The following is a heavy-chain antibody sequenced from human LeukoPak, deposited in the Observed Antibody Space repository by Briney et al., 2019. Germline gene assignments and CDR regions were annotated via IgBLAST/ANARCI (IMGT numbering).Heavy chain of an antibody. CDR3: ARAPYDILTGSIYYGMDV. Sequence: SETLSLTCAVYGGSFSGYFWSWIRQPPGKDLEWIGEINDSESTNYNPSLKSRVTISVDTSKNQFSLKMSTVTAADTAVYYCARAPYDILTGSIYYGMDVWGQGTTVTVSS. V-gene: IGHV4-34*01. D-gene: IGHD3-9*01. CDR2: INDSEST. J-gene: IGHJ6*02. CDR1: GGSFSGYF.